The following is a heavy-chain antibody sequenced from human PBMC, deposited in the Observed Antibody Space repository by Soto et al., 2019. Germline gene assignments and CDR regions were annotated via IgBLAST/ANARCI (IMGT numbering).Heavy chain of an antibody. Sequence: QVQLVQSGAEVKKPGASVKVSCKASGYTFTNYGIIWVRQAPGQGLEWMGWISAYNGKTDYAQKLQGRVTMTTDTSTRTAYMELRSLRSDDTAVYYCARVGAYCVSTSCHDYWGQGPLVTVSS. D-gene: IGHD2-2*01. V-gene: IGHV1-18*01. CDR2: ISAYNGKT. J-gene: IGHJ4*02. CDR3: ARVGAYCVSTSCHDY. CDR1: GYTFTNYG.